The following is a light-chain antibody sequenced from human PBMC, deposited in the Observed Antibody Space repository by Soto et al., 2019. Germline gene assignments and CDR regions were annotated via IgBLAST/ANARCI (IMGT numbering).Light chain of an antibody. J-gene: IGLJ1*01. CDR2: EVS. CDR3: SSYTRSSTSYV. Sequence: QSVLTRPASVSGSPGQSITISCTGTSSDVGGYNYVSWYQQHPGKAPKLMIYEVSNRPARVSNRFSGSKSGNTASLTISGLQAEDEANYYCSSYTRSSTSYVFGTGTKVTVL. CDR1: SSDVGGYNY. V-gene: IGLV2-14*01.